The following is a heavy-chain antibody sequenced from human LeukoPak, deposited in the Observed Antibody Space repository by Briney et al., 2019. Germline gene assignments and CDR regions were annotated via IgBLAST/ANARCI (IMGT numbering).Heavy chain of an antibody. CDR1: GYTFTGFY. CDR3: ARVSDGPYYFDY. J-gene: IGHJ4*02. Sequence: ASVKVSCKASGYTFTGFYMHWVRQAPGQGLEWMGWINPNSGGTNYAQKFQGRVTMTRDTSISTAYMELSRLRSDDTAVYYCARVSDGPYYFDYWGQGTLVTVSS. CDR2: INPNSGGT. V-gene: IGHV1-2*02.